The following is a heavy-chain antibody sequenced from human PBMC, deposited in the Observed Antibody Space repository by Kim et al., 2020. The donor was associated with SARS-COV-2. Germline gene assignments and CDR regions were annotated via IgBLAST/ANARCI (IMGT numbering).Heavy chain of an antibody. V-gene: IGHV1-18*01. CDR3: ARDCYGVAYSGGMDV. Sequence: ASVKVSCKASGYTFTNYGISWLRQAPGQGPEWMGWIRDYNGNKQYAEKFQGRVTLTTDTATSTAYMELRSLTSDDTALFYCARDCYGVAYSGGMDVWGQG. CDR2: IRDYNGNK. J-gene: IGHJ6*02. CDR1: GYTFTNYG. D-gene: IGHD2-15*01.